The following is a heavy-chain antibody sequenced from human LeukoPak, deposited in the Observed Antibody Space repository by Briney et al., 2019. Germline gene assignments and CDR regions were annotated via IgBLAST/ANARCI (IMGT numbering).Heavy chain of an antibody. CDR3: ARARGGWFGELLTYEVLYFDY. J-gene: IGHJ4*02. CDR1: GGSISSSSYY. V-gene: IGHV4-39*07. D-gene: IGHD3-10*01. Sequence: SETLSLTCTVSGGSISSSSYYWGWIRQPPGKGLEWIGSIYYSGSTYYNPSLKSRVTISVDTSKNQFSLKLSSVTAADTAVYYCARARGGWFGELLTYEVLYFDYWGQGTLVTVSS. CDR2: IYYSGST.